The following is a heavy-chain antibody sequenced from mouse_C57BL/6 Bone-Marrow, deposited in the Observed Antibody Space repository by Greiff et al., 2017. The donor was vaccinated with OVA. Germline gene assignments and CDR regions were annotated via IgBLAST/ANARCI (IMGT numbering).Heavy chain of an antibody. CDR2: IWSDGST. D-gene: IGHD1-1*01. J-gene: IGHJ4*01. CDR3: ARHLYGSSYGNYAMDY. V-gene: IGHV2-6-1*01. Sequence: VKLVESGPGLVAPSQSLSITCTVSGFSLTSYGVHWVRQPPGKGLEWLVVIWSDGSTTYNSALKSRLSISKDNSKSQVFLKMNSLQTDDTAMYYCARHLYGSSYGNYAMDYWGQGTSVTVSS. CDR1: GFSLTSYG.